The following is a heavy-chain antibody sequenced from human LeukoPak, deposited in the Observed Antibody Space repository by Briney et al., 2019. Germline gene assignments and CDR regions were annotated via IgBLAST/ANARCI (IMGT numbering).Heavy chain of an antibody. V-gene: IGHV4-61*01. J-gene: IGHJ5*02. CDR2: IYYSGST. CDR1: GGSVSSGSYY. Sequence: SGTLSLTCTVSGGSVSSGSYYWSWIRQPPGKGLEWIGYIYYSGSTNYNPSLKSRVTISVDTSKNQFSLKLSSVTAADTAVYYCARALITIFGVVTPRFDPWGQGTLVTVSS. D-gene: IGHD3-3*01. CDR3: ARALITIFGVVTPRFDP.